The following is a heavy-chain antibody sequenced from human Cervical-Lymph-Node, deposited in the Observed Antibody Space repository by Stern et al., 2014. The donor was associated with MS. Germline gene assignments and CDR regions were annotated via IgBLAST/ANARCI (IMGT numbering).Heavy chain of an antibody. J-gene: IGHJ4*02. CDR2: IWYDGSNK. Sequence: VQLVESGGGVVQPGRSLRLSCAASGFTFSSYGMHWVRQAPGKGLEWVAVIWYDGSNKYYAGSVKGRFTISRDNSKNTLYLQMNSLRAEDTAVYYCARDNPDEYSSSFVDWGQGTLVTVSS. V-gene: IGHV3-33*01. CDR3: ARDNPDEYSSSFVD. CDR1: GFTFSSYG. D-gene: IGHD6-6*01.